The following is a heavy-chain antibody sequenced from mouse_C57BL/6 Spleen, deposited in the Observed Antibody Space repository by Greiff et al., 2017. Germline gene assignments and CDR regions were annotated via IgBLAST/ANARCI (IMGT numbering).Heavy chain of an antibody. V-gene: IGHV1-52*01. CDR1: GYTFTSYW. CDR3: AKDSNYGGLFAY. D-gene: IGHD2-5*01. J-gene: IGHJ3*01. CDR2: IDPSDSET. Sequence: VQLQQPGAELVRPGSSVKLSCKASGYTFTSYWMHWVKQRPIQGLEWIGNIDPSDSETHYNQKFKDKATLTVDKSSSTAYMQLSSLTSEDSAVYYCAKDSNYGGLFAYWGQGTLVTVSA.